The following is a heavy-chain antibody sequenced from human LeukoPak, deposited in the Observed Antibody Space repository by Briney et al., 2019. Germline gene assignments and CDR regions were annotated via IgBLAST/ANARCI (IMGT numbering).Heavy chain of an antibody. CDR2: INHSGYT. V-gene: IGHV4-34*01. Sequence: SETLSLTCAVSGVSFDDYYWSWVRQTPGKGLEWIGEINHSGYTNDSPSLKSRVTLSIDTSRKQFSLNLGSVTVADTGIYYCTRMTAGHDYWGQGTLVTVSS. CDR3: TRMTAGHDY. CDR1: GVSFDDYY. J-gene: IGHJ4*02. D-gene: IGHD2-21*02.